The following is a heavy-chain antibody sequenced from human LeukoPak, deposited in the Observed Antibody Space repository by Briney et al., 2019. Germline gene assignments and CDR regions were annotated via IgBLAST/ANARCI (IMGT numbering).Heavy chain of an antibody. V-gene: IGHV3-21*01. CDR3: ARDGEFGYYDYIWGSYSAY. D-gene: IGHD3-16*01. CDR1: GFTFSSYS. CDR2: ISSSSSYI. J-gene: IGHJ4*02. Sequence: PGGSLRLSCAASGFTFSSYSMNWVRQAPGKGLEWVSSISSSSSYIYYADSVKGRFTISRDNAKNSLYLQMNSLRAEDTAVYYCARDGEFGYYDYIWGSYSAYWGQGTLVTVSS.